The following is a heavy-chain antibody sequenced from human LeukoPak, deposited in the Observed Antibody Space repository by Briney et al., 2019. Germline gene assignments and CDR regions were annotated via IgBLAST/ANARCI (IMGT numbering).Heavy chain of an antibody. CDR3: ASPDFGYCSGGSCFNYYYGMDV. CDR1: GYTFTSYA. J-gene: IGHJ6*02. Sequence: ASVKVSCKASGYTFTSYAMHWVRQALGQRLEWMGWINAGNGNTKYSQKFQGRVTITRDTSASTAYMELSSLRSEDTAVYYCASPDFGYCSGGSCFNYYYGMDVWGQGTTVTVSS. D-gene: IGHD2-15*01. V-gene: IGHV1-3*01. CDR2: INAGNGNT.